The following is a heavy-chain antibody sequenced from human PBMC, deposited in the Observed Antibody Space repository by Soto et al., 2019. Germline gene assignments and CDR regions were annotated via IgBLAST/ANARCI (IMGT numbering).Heavy chain of an antibody. D-gene: IGHD6-19*01. Sequence: EVQLLESGGGLVQPGGSLRLSCAVSGFTFSSHAMSWVRQAPGKGLECVSSITGSGDSTYYADSVKGRFTISRDKSKSTLYLQMNSLRAEDTAVYYCAKDRPFSGWLSAQTFEYWGQGTQVTVSS. CDR3: AKDRPFSGWLSAQTFEY. J-gene: IGHJ4*02. CDR2: ITGSGDST. V-gene: IGHV3-23*01. CDR1: GFTFSSHA.